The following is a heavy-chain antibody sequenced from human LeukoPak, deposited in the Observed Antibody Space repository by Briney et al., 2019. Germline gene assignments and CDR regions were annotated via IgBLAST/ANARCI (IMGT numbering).Heavy chain of an antibody. V-gene: IGHV3-21*01. Sequence: GGSLNLSCAASEFTFRSYSMNGVRQAQGKGLEWVSSISSSSYIYYADSVKGRFTISRDNAKNSLYLQMNSLRAEDTAVYYRARNSGSYSDYWGQGTLVTVSS. J-gene: IGHJ4*02. CDR2: ISSSSYI. D-gene: IGHD1-26*01. CDR3: ARNSGSYSDY. CDR1: EFTFRSYS.